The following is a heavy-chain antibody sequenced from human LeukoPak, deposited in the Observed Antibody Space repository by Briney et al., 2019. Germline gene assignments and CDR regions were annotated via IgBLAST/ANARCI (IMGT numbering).Heavy chain of an antibody. V-gene: IGHV3-13*01. CDR1: GFTLNTYD. D-gene: IGHD1-26*01. CDR3: ARGGTSWEYFDY. J-gene: IGHJ4*02. CDR2: IDTNGDT. Sequence: PGGSLRLSCAASGFTLNTYDMHWVRQASGKGLEWVSSIDTNGDTHYPGSVKGRITTPRENAKNSLYLQMNSLRAGDTAVYYCARGGTSWEYFDYWGQGTRVTVSS.